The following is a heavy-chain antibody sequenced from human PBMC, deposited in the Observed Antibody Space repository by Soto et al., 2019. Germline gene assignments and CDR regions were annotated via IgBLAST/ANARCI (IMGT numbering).Heavy chain of an antibody. CDR1: GGSISRYY. Sequence: SETLSLTCTVSGGSISRYYWNWIRQPPGKGLEWIGYIYYSGSTNYNPSLKSRVTISVDTSKNQFSLNLSSVTAADTAVYYCASHYYGSGSYYNVAFDPWGQGTLVTVPQ. J-gene: IGHJ5*02. CDR3: ASHYYGSGSYYNVAFDP. D-gene: IGHD3-10*01. V-gene: IGHV4-59*01. CDR2: IYYSGST.